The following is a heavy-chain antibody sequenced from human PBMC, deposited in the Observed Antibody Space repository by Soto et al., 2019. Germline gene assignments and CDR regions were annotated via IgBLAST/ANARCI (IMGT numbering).Heavy chain of an antibody. CDR2: INHSGST. D-gene: IGHD2-2*01. J-gene: IGHJ4*02. CDR3: ARGPVVPVYYFDY. CDR1: GGSFSGYY. Sequence: QVQLQQWGAGLLKPSETLSLTCAVYGGSFSGYYWSWIRQPPGKGLEWIGEINHSGSTNYNPSLKSRVTLSVDTSQHQFSLKLSSVTAADTAVYYCARGPVVPVYYFDYWGQGTLVTVSS. V-gene: IGHV4-34*01.